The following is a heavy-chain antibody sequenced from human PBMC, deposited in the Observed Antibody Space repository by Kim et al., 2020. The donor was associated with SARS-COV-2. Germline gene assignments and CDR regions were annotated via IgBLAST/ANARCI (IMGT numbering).Heavy chain of an antibody. D-gene: IGHD6-13*01. Sequence: GGSLRLSCAASGFTFSSYAMSWVRQAPGKGLEWVSVIYSGGSSTYYADSVKGRFTISRDNSKNTLYLQMNSLRAEDTAVYYCAKSGYSSSWYLGYYYYGMDVWGQGTTVTVSS. CDR1: GFTFSSYA. V-gene: IGHV3-23*03. J-gene: IGHJ6*02. CDR2: IYSGGSST. CDR3: AKSGYSSSWYLGYYYYGMDV.